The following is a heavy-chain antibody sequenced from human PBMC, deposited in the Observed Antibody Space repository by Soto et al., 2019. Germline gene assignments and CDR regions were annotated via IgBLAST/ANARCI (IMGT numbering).Heavy chain of an antibody. CDR2: ISAYNGNK. Sequence: QVQLVQSGAEVKKPGASVKVSCKASGYTFTSYGISWVRQAPGQGLEWMGGISAYNGNKKCAHKLQGRVTMTTDTSARTAYMELRRLRSDDTAVYSCARGPNSFDYWGQGTLVTVSS. J-gene: IGHJ4*02. V-gene: IGHV1-18*01. CDR1: GYTFTSYG. CDR3: ARGPNSFDY.